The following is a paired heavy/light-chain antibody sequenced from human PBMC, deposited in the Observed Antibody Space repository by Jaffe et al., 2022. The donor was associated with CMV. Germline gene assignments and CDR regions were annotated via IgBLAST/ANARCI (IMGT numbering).Light chain of an antibody. CDR3: CSYAGSFRV. J-gene: IGLJ1*01. V-gene: IGLV2-23*02. CDR1: TSDVGSYNL. CDR2: EVS. Sequence: QSALTQPASVSGSPGQSITISCTGTTSDVGSYNLVSWYQQHPGKAPKLMIYEVSERPSGVSNRFSGSKSGNTASLTISGLQAEDEADYYCCSYAGSFRVFGTGTKVTVL.
Heavy chain of an antibody. CDR3: ARHEFCTRGSCSLDY. D-gene: IGHD2-15*01. V-gene: IGHV5-51*01. Sequence: EVQLVQSGAEVKKAGESLKISCKGSGYSFSNYWIGWVRQMPGKGLEWMVIIYPGDSDTRYSPSFQGQVTISADKSINTAYLQWSSLKASDTAMYYCARHEFCTRGSCSLDYWGQGTLVTVSS. J-gene: IGHJ4*02. CDR2: IYPGDSDT. CDR1: GYSFSNYW.